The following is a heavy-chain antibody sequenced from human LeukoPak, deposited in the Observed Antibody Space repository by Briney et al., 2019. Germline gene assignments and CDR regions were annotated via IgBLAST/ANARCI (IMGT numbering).Heavy chain of an antibody. CDR2: LSGGGGTT. Sequence: PGGSLRLSCAASGFTFSSYGMTWVRQAAGKGLEWVSSLSGGGGTTHYADSVKGRFTISRDNSKNTLYLQMSSLRAEDTAVYYCARDSLGYHRYAYDYWGQGTLVTVSS. J-gene: IGHJ4*02. D-gene: IGHD1-14*01. CDR1: GFTFSSYG. V-gene: IGHV3-23*01. CDR3: ARDSLGYHRYAYDY.